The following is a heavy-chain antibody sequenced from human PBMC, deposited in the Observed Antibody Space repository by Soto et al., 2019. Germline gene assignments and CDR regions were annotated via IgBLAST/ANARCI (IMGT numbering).Heavy chain of an antibody. Sequence: ETLSLTCTVSGASISSNYWSWIRQPPGKGLECIGYFSYSGSTNYNPSLKSRVIISVDTSRNQFSLKLTSVTATDTAMYYCARHSPLAAGGAFEFWGQGMMVTVSS. V-gene: IGHV4-59*08. CDR1: GASISSNY. J-gene: IGHJ3*01. CDR2: FSYSGST. CDR3: ARHSPLAAGGAFEF. D-gene: IGHD6-13*01.